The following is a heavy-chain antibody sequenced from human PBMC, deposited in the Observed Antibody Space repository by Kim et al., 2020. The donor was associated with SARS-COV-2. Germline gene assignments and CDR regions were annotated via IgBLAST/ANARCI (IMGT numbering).Heavy chain of an antibody. CDR3: ATGHYYDSSTFDY. Sequence: YTQKCQGKVTMTEDTSTDTAYMELSSLRSEDTAVYYCATGHYYDSSTFDYWGQGTLVTVSS. D-gene: IGHD3-22*01. V-gene: IGHV1-24*01. J-gene: IGHJ4*02.